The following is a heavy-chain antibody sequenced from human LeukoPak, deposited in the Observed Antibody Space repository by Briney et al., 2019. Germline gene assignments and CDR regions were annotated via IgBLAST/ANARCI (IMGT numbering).Heavy chain of an antibody. CDR2: INTNTGNP. D-gene: IGHD1-7*01. J-gene: IGHJ4*02. V-gene: IGHV7-4-1*02. CDR1: GYTFTKCT. Sequence: ASVKVSCKASGYTFTKCTMNWVRQAPGQGPEWMGWINTNTGNPTYAQGFIGRFVFSMDTSVSTAYLQISSLKAEDTAVYYCARDDWKYVLDYWGQGTLVTVSS. CDR3: ARDDWKYVLDY.